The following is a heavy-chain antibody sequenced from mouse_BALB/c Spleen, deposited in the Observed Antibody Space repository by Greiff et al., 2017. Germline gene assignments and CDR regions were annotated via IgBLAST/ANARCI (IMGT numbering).Heavy chain of an antibody. V-gene: IGHV1-54*01. CDR1: GYAFTNYL. D-gene: IGHD1-1*01. CDR3: ARSPITTVVAADY. Sequence: VKLMESGAELVRPGTSVKVSCKASGYAFTNYLIEWVKQRPGQGLEWIGVINPGSGGTNYNEKFKGKATLTADKSSSTAYMQLSSLTSDDSAVYFCARSPITTVVAADYWGQGTTLTVSS. CDR2: INPGSGGT. J-gene: IGHJ2*01.